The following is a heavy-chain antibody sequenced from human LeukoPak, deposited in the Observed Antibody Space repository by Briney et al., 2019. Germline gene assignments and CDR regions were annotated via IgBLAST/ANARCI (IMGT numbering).Heavy chain of an antibody. J-gene: IGHJ4*02. CDR2: INPSGGST. D-gene: IGHD6-13*01. V-gene: IGHV1-46*01. Sequence: ASVKVSCKASGYTFTNYYIHWVRQAPGQGLEWMGMINPSGGSTTYAQKFQGRVTMTRDTSTSTVYMELSSLRSEDTAVYYCARGGISPRGNFVYWGLGTLVTVSS. CDR3: ARGGISPRGNFVY. CDR1: GYTFTNYY.